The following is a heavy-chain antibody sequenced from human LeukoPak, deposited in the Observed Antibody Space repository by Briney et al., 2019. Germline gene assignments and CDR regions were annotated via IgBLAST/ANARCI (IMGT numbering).Heavy chain of an antibody. V-gene: IGHV3-21*01. Sequence: GGSLRLSCAASGFTFSSYSMNWVRQAPGKGLEWVSSISSSSSYIYYADSVKGRFTISRDNAKNSLYLQMNSLRAEDTAVYYCAVDGLTGSHPFAYWGQGTLVTVSS. J-gene: IGHJ4*02. CDR2: ISSSSSYI. CDR1: GFTFSSYS. D-gene: IGHD1-20*01. CDR3: AVDGLTGSHPFAY.